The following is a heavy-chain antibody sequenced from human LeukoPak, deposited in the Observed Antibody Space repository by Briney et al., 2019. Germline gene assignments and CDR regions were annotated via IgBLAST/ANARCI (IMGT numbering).Heavy chain of an antibody. CDR1: GFTFSSYW. Sequence: GGSLRLSCAASGFTFSSYWMHWVRQAPGKGLVWVSRINSDGSSTSYAGSVKGRFTISRDNAKNTLYLQMNSLRAEDTAVYYCARDMYYDILTGYFTYAFDIWGQGTMVTVSS. J-gene: IGHJ3*02. V-gene: IGHV3-74*01. D-gene: IGHD3-9*01. CDR2: INSDGSST. CDR3: ARDMYYDILTGYFTYAFDI.